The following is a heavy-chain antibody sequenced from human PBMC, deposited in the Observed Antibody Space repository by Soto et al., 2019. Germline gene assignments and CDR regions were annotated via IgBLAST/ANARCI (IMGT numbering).Heavy chain of an antibody. J-gene: IGHJ4*02. CDR1: GYTFTSYG. V-gene: IGHV1-18*04. CDR3: ARVGTYYDSSGYYRYFDY. CDR2: ISAYNGNT. Sequence: ASVKFSCKASGYTFTSYGISWVRQAPGQGLEWMGWISAYNGNTNYAQKLQGRVTMTTDTSTSTAYMELRSLRSDDTAVYYCARVGTYYDSSGYYRYFDYWGQGTLVTVSS. D-gene: IGHD3-22*01.